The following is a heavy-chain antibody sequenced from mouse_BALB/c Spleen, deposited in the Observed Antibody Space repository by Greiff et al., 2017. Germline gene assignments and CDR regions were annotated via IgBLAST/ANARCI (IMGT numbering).Heavy chain of an antibody. J-gene: IGHJ4*01. CDR1: GYTFTSYW. CDR3: ARWVGRMDY. V-gene: IGHV1S81*02. D-gene: IGHD3-1*01. Sequence: QVQLQQPGAELVKPGASVKLSCKASGYTFTSYWMHWVKQRPGQGLEWIGEINPSNGRTNYNEKFKSKATLTVDKSSSTAYMQLSSLTSEDSAVYYCARWVGRMDYWGQGTSVTVSS. CDR2: INPSNGRT.